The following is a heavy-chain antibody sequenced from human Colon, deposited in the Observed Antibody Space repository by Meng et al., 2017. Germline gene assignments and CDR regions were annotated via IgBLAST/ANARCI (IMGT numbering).Heavy chain of an antibody. CDR2: IYYSGGT. CDR1: GGSLSSGTYY. J-gene: IGHJ5*02. CDR3: VRSSGWVRTGFDP. Sequence: QVQLQQSGPGLLKPSQTLSLTCTVSGGSLSSGTYYWNWIRQHPGKGLEWIGYIYYSGGTYYNPSLKSRVAILQDTSKNQFSLKLTSVTAADTVVYYCVRSSGWVRTGFDPWGQGTLVTVSS. D-gene: IGHD6-19*01. V-gene: IGHV4-31*03.